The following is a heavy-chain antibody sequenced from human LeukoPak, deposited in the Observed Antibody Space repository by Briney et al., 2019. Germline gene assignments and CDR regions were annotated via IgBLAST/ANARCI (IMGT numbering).Heavy chain of an antibody. D-gene: IGHD2-15*01. V-gene: IGHV1-18*01. CDR3: ARFFSGGYSGVVVAARILYMDV. CDR2: ISAYNGNT. J-gene: IGHJ6*03. CDR1: GYTFTSYG. Sequence: RASVKVSCKASGYTFTSYGISWVRQAPGQGLEWMGWISAYNGNTNYAQKLQGRVTMTTDTSTSTAYMELRSLRSDDTAVYYCARFFSGGYSGVVVAARILYMDVWGKGTTVTVSS.